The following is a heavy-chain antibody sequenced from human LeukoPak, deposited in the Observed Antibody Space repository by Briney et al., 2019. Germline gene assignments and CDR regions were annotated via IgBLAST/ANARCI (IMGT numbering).Heavy chain of an antibody. J-gene: IGHJ6*02. V-gene: IGHV3-23*01. D-gene: IGHD6-13*01. CDR3: AKAIYSSSRMDV. CDR2: ISGSGGST. Sequence: PGGSLRLSCAASGSTFSSYAMSWVRQAPGKGLEWVSAISGSGGSTYYADSVKGRFTISRDNSKNTLYLQMNSLRAEDTAVYYCAKAIYSSSRMDVWGQGTTVTVSS. CDR1: GSTFSSYA.